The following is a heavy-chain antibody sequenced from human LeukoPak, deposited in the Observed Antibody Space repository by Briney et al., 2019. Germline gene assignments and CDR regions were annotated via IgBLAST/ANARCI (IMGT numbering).Heavy chain of an antibody. CDR1: GFTFTSSA. D-gene: IGHD3-22*01. CDR2: IVVGSGNT. V-gene: IGHV1-58*02. J-gene: IGHJ4*02. CDR3: AAAPYYYDSKVGY. Sequence: ASVKVSCKASGFTFTSSAMQWVRQARGQRLEWIGWIVVGSGNTNYEQKFQERVTITRDMSTSTAYMELSSLRSEDTAVYYCAAAPYYYDSKVGYWGQGTLVTVSS.